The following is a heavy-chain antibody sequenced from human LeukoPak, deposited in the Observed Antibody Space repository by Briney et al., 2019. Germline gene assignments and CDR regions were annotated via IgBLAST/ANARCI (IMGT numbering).Heavy chain of an antibody. CDR3: GKTDCTSSSCYTIDY. D-gene: IGHD2-2*02. J-gene: IGHJ4*02. CDR2: ISDSGGDT. Sequence: GRSLRLSCAASGFSFSTYAMSWVRQAPERGLEWVSVISDSGGDTSYADSGKGRFTISRDNSKNTLYLQMNSLRAEDTAVYYCGKTDCTSSSCYTIDYWGQGTLVTVSS. CDR1: GFSFSTYA. V-gene: IGHV3-23*01.